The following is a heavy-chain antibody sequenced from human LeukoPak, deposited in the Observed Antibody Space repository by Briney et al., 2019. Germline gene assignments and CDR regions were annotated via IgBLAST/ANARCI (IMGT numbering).Heavy chain of an antibody. CDR3: ARASPYFDY. CDR1: GCTFNTYW. V-gene: IGHV3-7*04. D-gene: IGHD2-2*01. CDR2: IKQDGSEK. J-gene: IGHJ4*02. Sequence: GGSLRLSCAASGCTFNTYWMTWVRQAPGKGLEWVANIKQDGSEKYYVDSVKTRFPISRDNPKNPLYLQINSLRAEDTAVYYCARASPYFDYWGQGTLVTVSS.